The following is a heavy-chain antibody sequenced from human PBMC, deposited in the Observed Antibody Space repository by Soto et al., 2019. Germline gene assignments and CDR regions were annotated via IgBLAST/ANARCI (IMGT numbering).Heavy chain of an antibody. CDR1: GGSISSGGYY. CDR3: ARDRCSSTSCYVGHDAFDI. D-gene: IGHD2-2*01. V-gene: IGHV4-31*03. J-gene: IGHJ3*02. Sequence: QVQLQESGPGLVKPSQTLSLTCTVSGGSISSGGYYWSWIRQHPGKGLEWLGYIYYSGSTYYNPSLKGRVTISVDTSKNQFSLKLSSVTAADTAVYYCARDRCSSTSCYVGHDAFDIWGQGTMVTVSS. CDR2: IYYSGST.